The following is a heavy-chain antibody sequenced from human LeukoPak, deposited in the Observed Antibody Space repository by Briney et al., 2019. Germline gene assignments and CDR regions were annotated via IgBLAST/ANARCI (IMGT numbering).Heavy chain of an antibody. CDR2: ISSSGSTI. J-gene: IGHJ6*03. CDR1: GFTFSDYY. Sequence: GGSLRLSCAASGFTFSDYYMSWIRQASGKGLEWVSYISSSGSTIYYADSVKGRFTISRDNAKNSLYLQMNSLRAEDTAVYYCARDYNYDFWSGYSSYYYYYMDVWGKGTTVTVSS. V-gene: IGHV3-11*04. CDR3: ARDYNYDFWSGYSSYYYYYMDV. D-gene: IGHD3-3*01.